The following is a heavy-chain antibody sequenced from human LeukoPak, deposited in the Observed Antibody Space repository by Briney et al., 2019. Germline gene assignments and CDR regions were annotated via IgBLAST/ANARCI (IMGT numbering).Heavy chain of an antibody. CDR2: IIPIFGTA. J-gene: IGHJ4*02. CDR1: GGTFSSYA. Sequence: SVKVSCKASGGTFSSYAISWVRQAPGQGLEWMGGIIPIFGTANYAQKFQGRVTITTDESTSTAYMELSSLRSEDTAVYYCARASLQSPYYYDSSGYYHLKYWGQGTLVTVSS. D-gene: IGHD3-22*01. CDR3: ARASLQSPYYYDSSGYYHLKY. V-gene: IGHV1-69*05.